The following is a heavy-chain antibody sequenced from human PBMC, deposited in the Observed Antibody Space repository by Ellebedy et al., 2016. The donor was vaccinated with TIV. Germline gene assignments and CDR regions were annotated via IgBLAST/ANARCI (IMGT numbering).Heavy chain of an antibody. CDR2: IYYSGST. D-gene: IGHD4-17*01. J-gene: IGHJ6*03. CDR1: GGSISSSSYY. CDR3: ARAAYDYGDYGYYYYYYMDV. Sequence: SETLSLXCTVSGGSISSSSYYWGRIRQPPGKGLEWIGSIYYSGSTYYNPSLKSRVTISVDTSKNQFSLKLSSVTAADTAVYYCARAAYDYGDYGYYYYYYMDVWGKGTTVTVSS. V-gene: IGHV4-39*01.